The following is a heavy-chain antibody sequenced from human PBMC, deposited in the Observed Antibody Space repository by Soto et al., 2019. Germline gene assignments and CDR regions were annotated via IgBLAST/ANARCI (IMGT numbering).Heavy chain of an antibody. V-gene: IGHV5-10-1*01. CDR3: ARQAVGATPDLGC. Sequence: PGESLKISCKGSGYSFISYWISWVRQMPGKGLEWMGRIDPSDSYTNYSPSFQGHVTISADKSISTAYLQWSSLKASDTAMYYCARQAVGATPDLGCWGQGTRVT. CDR1: GYSFISYW. J-gene: IGHJ4*02. D-gene: IGHD1-26*01. CDR2: IDPSDSYT.